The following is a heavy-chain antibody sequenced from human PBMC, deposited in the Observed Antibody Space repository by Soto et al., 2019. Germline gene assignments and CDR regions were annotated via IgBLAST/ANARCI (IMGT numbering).Heavy chain of an antibody. CDR3: AKDRTPYGDYSHDAFDI. D-gene: IGHD4-17*01. CDR2: ISGSGGST. CDR1: GFTFSSYA. J-gene: IGHJ3*02. Sequence: GGSLRLSCAASGFTFSSYAMSWVRQAPGKGLEWVSAISGSGGSTYYADSVKGRFTISRDNSKNTLYLQMNSLRAEDTAVYYCAKDRTPYGDYSHDAFDIWGQGTMVTVSS. V-gene: IGHV3-23*01.